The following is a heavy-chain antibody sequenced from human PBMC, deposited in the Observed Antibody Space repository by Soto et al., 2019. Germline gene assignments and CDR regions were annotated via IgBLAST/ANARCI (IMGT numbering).Heavy chain of an antibody. CDR1: GGSVCSGGYY. CDR2: IYYSGST. J-gene: IGHJ6*02. V-gene: IGHV4-61*08. CDR3: ARKPYGMGV. Sequence: SDSLALTCTVSGGSVCSGGYYWSWIRQPPGKGLEWIGYIYYSGSTNYNPSLKSRVTISVDTSKNQFSLKLSSVTAADTAVYYCARKPYGMGVWGQGTTVTVSS.